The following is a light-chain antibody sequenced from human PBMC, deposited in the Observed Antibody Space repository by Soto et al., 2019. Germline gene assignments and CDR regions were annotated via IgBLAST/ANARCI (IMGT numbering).Light chain of an antibody. Sequence: QSVLTQPRSVSEAPGQSVTLSCTGTSCDVGGYNFVSWYQQYPGTAPKLMIYDVSKRPSGVPERFSGSKSGTTASLTISGLEDEDEDDYYRGSYDGMYAYVFGTGTKLTVL. CDR3: GSYDGMYAYV. CDR1: SCDVGGYNF. J-gene: IGLJ1*01. V-gene: IGLV2-11*01. CDR2: DVS.